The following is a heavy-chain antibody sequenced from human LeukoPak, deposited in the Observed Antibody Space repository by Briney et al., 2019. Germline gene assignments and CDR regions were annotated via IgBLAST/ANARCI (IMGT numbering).Heavy chain of an antibody. D-gene: IGHD3-16*02. Sequence: SETLSLTCTVSGGSISSYYWSWIRQPPGKGLEWIGYIYYSGSINYNPSLKSRVTISVDTSKNQFSLKLSSVTAADTAVYYCARLSAPLNYVWASYRVFDYWGQGTLVTVSS. CDR3: ARLSAPLNYVWASYRVFDY. CDR2: IYYSGSI. J-gene: IGHJ4*02. V-gene: IGHV4-59*12. CDR1: GGSISSYY.